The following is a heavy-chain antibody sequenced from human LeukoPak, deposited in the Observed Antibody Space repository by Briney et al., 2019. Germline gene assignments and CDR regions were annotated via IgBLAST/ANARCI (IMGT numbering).Heavy chain of an antibody. J-gene: IGHJ6*02. CDR1: GFTVSSNY. V-gene: IGHV3-53*01. CDR3: AREPPDYYYYGMDG. Sequence: GGSLRLSCAASGFTVSSNYMSWVRQAPGKGLEWVSVIYSGGSTYYAASVKGRFTISRDNSKNTLYLQMNSLRAEDTAVYYCAREPPDYYYYGMDGWGQGTTVTVSS. CDR2: IYSGGST.